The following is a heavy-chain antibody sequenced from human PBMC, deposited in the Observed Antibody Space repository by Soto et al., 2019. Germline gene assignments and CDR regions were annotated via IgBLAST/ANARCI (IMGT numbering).Heavy chain of an antibody. D-gene: IGHD5-18*01. J-gene: IGHJ4*02. V-gene: IGHV3-48*01. CDR2: ISSSSSTI. CDR1: GFTFSSYS. CDR3: ARDSGYSYGPLDY. Sequence: PGGSLRLSCAASGFTFSSYSMNWVRQAPGKGLEWVSYISSSSSTIYYADSVKGRFTISRDNAKNSLYLQMNSLRGEDTAVYYCARDSGYSYGPLDYWGQGTLVTVSS.